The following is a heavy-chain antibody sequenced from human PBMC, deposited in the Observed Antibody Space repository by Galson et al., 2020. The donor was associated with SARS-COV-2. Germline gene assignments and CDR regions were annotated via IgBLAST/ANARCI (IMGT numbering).Heavy chain of an antibody. V-gene: IGHV3-11*01. CDR2: ISSSGSTI. CDR1: GLTFSDYY. D-gene: IGHD3-10*01. J-gene: IGHJ4*02. CDR3: ARVLDGSGSYYPPPYFDY. Sequence: NSGGSLRLSCAASGLTFSDYYMSWIRQAPGKGLEWVSYISSSGSTIYYADSVKGRFTISRDNAKNSLYLQMNSLRAEDTAVYYCARVLDGSGSYYPPPYFDYWGQGTLVTVSS.